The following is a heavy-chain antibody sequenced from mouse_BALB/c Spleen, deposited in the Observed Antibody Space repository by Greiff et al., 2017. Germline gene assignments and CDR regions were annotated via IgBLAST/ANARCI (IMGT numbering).Heavy chain of an antibody. CDR3: ARSRDYDWFAY. V-gene: IGHV1-87*01. J-gene: IGHJ3*01. CDR2: IYPGDGDT. CDR1: GYTFTSYW. Sequence: VKLQESGAELARPGASVKLSCKASGYTFTSYWMQWVKQRPGQGLEWIGAIYPGDGDTRYTQKFKGKATLTADKSSSTAYMQLSSVASEDSAVYYCARSRDYDWFAYWAKGLWSLSLQ. D-gene: IGHD2-4*01.